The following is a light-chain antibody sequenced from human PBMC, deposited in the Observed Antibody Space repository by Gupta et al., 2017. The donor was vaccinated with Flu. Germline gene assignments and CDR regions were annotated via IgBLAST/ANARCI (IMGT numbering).Light chain of an antibody. CDR2: SSS. J-gene: IGKJ1*01. Sequence: ILPASIGDSVILTCRASQSVTSHLAWYQQKPGYATRLMIRSSSTLESGVPLRCSGSGVGPEFPLTIASLQPEDAATYYCQQSHSNFRTFGQGT. CDR3: QQSHSNFRT. V-gene: IGKV1-5*03. CDR1: QSVTSH.